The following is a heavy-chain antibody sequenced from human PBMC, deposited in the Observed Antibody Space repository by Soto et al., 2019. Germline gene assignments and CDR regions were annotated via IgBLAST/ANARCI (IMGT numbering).Heavy chain of an antibody. CDR2: ISSSSSYI. CDR3: ATADHYDWGGDPM. Sequence: ELQLVESGGGLGKPGGSLRLSCAASGFTFSNYNMNWVRQAPGKGLEWVSSISSSSSYIYYADSVKGRFTISRDNAKNSLELQMNRLITEDAAVYYCATADHYDWGGDPMWGQGTVVPASP. D-gene: IGHD3-22*01. J-gene: IGHJ4*02. CDR1: GFTFSNYN. V-gene: IGHV3-21*01.